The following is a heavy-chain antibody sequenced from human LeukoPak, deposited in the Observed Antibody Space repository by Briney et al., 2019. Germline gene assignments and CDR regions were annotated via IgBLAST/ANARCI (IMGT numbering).Heavy chain of an antibody. V-gene: IGHV3-7*03. CDR1: GFTFSSDW. CDR2: IKKDGNEK. CDR3: ARGRYSSTTYYFDY. Sequence: LGGSLRLSCAASGFTFSSDWMSWVRQAPGKGLEWVANIKKDGNEKYYVDSVKGRFTISRDNAKSSLYLQMNSLRAEDTAVYYCARGRYSSTTYYFDYWGQGTLVTVSS. J-gene: IGHJ4*02. D-gene: IGHD6-13*01.